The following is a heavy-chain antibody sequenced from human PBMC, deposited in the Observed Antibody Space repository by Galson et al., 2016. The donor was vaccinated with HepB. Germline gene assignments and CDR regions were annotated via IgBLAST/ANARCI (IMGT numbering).Heavy chain of an antibody. CDR1: GFTFSDNY. V-gene: IGHV3-11*06. D-gene: IGHD1-26*01. Sequence: SLRLSCAASGFTFSDNYMSWIRQAPGKGLEWVSSISTTSFYTVYADSVKGRFTISRDNAKNSLYLQMNSLRAEDTAVYYCARDYSATFHYFDCWGQGTLVAVSS. CDR3: ARDYSATFHYFDC. CDR2: ISTTSFYT. J-gene: IGHJ4*02.